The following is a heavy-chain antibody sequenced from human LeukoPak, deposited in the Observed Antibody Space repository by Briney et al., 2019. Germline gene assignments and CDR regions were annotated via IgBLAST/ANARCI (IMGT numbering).Heavy chain of an antibody. V-gene: IGHV1-18*01. Sequence: ASVKVSCKASGYTFPIYGISWVRQAPGQGLEWMGWISAYNGNTNYAQKLQGRVTMTTDTSTSTAYMELRSLRSDDTAVYYCARGDCSSTSCYRHWFDPWGQGTLVTVSS. CDR1: GYTFPIYG. CDR2: ISAYNGNT. D-gene: IGHD2-2*02. CDR3: ARGDCSSTSCYRHWFDP. J-gene: IGHJ5*02.